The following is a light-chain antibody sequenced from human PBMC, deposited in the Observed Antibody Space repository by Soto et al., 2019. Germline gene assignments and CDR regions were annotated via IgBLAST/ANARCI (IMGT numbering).Light chain of an antibody. J-gene: IGLJ1*01. Sequence: QSVLTQPPSASGSPGQSVTISCTGTSGDIGGYNYVSWYQQHPGKAPKLMIYEVSNRPSGVSNRFSGSKSGNTASLTISGLQAEDEADYYCSSYTSSSTLNYVFGTGTKVTVL. CDR1: SGDIGGYNY. V-gene: IGLV2-14*01. CDR3: SSYTSSSTLNYV. CDR2: EVS.